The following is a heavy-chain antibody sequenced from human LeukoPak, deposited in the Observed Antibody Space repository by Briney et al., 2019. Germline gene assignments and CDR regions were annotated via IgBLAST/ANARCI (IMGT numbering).Heavy chain of an antibody. CDR1: GFTFSSYW. D-gene: IGHD3-3*01. V-gene: IGHV3-7*01. CDR2: IKQDGSQK. CDR3: ARGVPYASWSGPHYPDY. Sequence: GGSLRLSCAASGFTFSSYWMSWVRQAPGKGLEWVANIKQDGSQKYYVDSVKGRFSISRDNAKNSLYLQMNSLRAEDTAVYYCARGVPYASWSGPHYPDYWGQGTLVTVSS. J-gene: IGHJ4*02.